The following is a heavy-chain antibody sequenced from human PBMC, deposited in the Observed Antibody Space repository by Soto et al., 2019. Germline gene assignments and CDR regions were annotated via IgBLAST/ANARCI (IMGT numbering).Heavy chain of an antibody. V-gene: IGHV3-49*03. CDR1: GFTFGDYA. CDR2: IRSKAYGGTT. CDR3: TSLSKGRPSVAFDI. Sequence: GGSLRLSCTASGFTFGDYAMSWFRHAPWKGQERVGFIRSKAYGGTTEYEASVKGRFTISRDDSKRIAYLQMNSLKTEHTAVYYCTSLSKGRPSVAFDIWGQGTKVTVSS. J-gene: IGHJ3*02.